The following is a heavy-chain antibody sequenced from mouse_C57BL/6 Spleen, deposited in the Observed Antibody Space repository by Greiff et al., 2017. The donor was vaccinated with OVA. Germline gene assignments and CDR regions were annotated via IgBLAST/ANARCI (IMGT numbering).Heavy chain of an antibody. D-gene: IGHD2-3*01. CDR3: VGDDGYTWFAY. Sequence: EVQVVESGGGLVQPKGSLKLSCDASGFTFTTYAMHWVRQAPGQGLEWVARISRKSSNYESYYADTVKARFTISREDSQSMLYLRMHNLKTDEKAMYYCVGDDGYTWFAYWGQGTLVTVSA. CDR1: GFTFTTYA. V-gene: IGHV10-3*01. CDR2: ISRKSSNYES. J-gene: IGHJ3*01.